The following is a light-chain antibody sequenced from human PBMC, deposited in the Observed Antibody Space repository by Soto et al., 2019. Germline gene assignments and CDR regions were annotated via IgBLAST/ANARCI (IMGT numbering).Light chain of an antibody. V-gene: IGKV3-20*01. CDR3: QQYGSSTYT. CDR1: QSVSRSY. J-gene: IGKJ2*01. Sequence: EIVLTQSPGTVSLSPGERATLSCRASQSVSRSYLAWYQLKPGQAPRLLIYGASSRSTGIPDRFSGSGSGTDFNLTISRLEHEDFAVYYCQQYGSSTYTFGQGTKLEIK. CDR2: GAS.